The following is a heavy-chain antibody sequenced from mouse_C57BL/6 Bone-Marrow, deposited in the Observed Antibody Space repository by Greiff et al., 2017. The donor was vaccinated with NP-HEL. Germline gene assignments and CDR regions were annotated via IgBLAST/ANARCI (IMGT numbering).Heavy chain of an antibody. CDR3: ARLESGYPYAMDY. Sequence: VQLQQSGPELVKPGASVKISCKASGYTFTDYYMNWVKQSHGKSLEWIGDINPNNGGTSYNQKFKGKATLTVDKSSSTAYMELRSLTSEDSAVYYCARLESGYPYAMDYWGQGTSVTVSS. J-gene: IGHJ4*01. D-gene: IGHD2-2*01. V-gene: IGHV1-26*01. CDR2: INPNNGGT. CDR1: GYTFTDYY.